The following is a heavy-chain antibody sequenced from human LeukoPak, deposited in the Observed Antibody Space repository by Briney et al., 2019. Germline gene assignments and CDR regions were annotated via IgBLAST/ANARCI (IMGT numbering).Heavy chain of an antibody. Sequence: ASVKVSCKASGYTFTGYYMHWVRQAPGQGLEWMGWINPNSGGTNYAQKFQGRVTMTEDTSTDTAYMELSSLRSEDTAVYYCATDHGYCSGGSCYNPFDYWGQGTLVTVSS. CDR2: INPNSGGT. CDR1: GYTFTGYY. J-gene: IGHJ4*02. D-gene: IGHD2-15*01. V-gene: IGHV1-2*02. CDR3: ATDHGYCSGGSCYNPFDY.